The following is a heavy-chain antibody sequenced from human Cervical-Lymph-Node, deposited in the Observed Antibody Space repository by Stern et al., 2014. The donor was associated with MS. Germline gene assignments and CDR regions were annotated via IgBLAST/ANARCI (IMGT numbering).Heavy chain of an antibody. CDR3: ALSSETSDRWYSLGYDL. V-gene: IGHV1-69*01. Sequence: VQLLESGAEVTQPGSSVKVSCKASGGTFSKFPSSWVRQAPGQGLEWMGVIFPVFGTPTYAQEFRGRVTITADVSTSTVYMELSSLRSDDTAVYYCALSSETSDRWYSLGYDLWGQGTLVTVSS. J-gene: IGHJ5*02. CDR2: IFPVFGTP. CDR1: GGTFSKFP. D-gene: IGHD6-13*01.